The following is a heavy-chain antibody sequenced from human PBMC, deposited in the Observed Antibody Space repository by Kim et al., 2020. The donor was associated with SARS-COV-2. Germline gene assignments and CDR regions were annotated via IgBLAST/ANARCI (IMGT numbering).Heavy chain of an antibody. CDR1: GGSISSGGYY. CDR3: ARGRSGGSKYLIDI. J-gene: IGHJ3*02. Sequence: SETLSLTCTVSGGSISSGGYYWSWIRQHPGKGLEWIGYIYYSGSTYYNPSLKSRVTISVDTSKNQFSLKLSSVTAADTAVYYCARGRSGGSKYLIDIWGQGTMVTVSS. D-gene: IGHD2-15*01. V-gene: IGHV4-31*03. CDR2: IYYSGST.